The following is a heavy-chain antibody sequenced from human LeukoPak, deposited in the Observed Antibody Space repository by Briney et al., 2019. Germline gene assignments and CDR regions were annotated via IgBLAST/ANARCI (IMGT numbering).Heavy chain of an antibody. CDR3: ARRLYCSSTSCYYFDY. D-gene: IGHD2-2*01. CDR2: IYPGDSDT. CDR1: GYSFTSYW. Sequence: GESLKISCKGSGYSFTSYWIGWVRQMPGKGLEWMGIIYPGDSDTRYSPSFQGQVTISADKSISTAYLQWSSLKATDTAMYYCARRLYCSSTSCYYFDYWGQGTLVTVSS. J-gene: IGHJ4*02. V-gene: IGHV5-51*01.